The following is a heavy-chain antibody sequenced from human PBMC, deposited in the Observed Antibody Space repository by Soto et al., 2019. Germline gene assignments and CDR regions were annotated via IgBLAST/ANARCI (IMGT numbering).Heavy chain of an antibody. CDR3: AKDLTRQLAYWLDP. CDR1: GFSFTGYY. D-gene: IGHD6-6*01. V-gene: IGHV1-2*02. J-gene: IGHJ5*02. Sequence: ASVKVSCKASGFSFTGYYIHCLLQSPLQGLEWMGCINAHSGGTEYAQKFQGRVTLTRDTSIATAYLTLTSLTSDDTALYYCAKDLTRQLAYWLDPWGQGTQVTVSS. CDR2: INAHSGGT.